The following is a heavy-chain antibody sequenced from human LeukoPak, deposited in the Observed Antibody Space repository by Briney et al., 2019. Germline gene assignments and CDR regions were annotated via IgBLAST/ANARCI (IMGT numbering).Heavy chain of an antibody. D-gene: IGHD3-10*01. CDR1: GFAFTNAW. CDR3: ARGSDYTWGG. V-gene: IGHV4-4*02. CDR2: VHHTGRT. Sequence: PGGSLRLSCAASGFAFTNAWMNWVRQPPGKGFEWIAEVHHTGRTIYSPSFARRVTISADTSKNQVSLKLTSVTAADTAVYYCARGSDYTWGGWGQGTLVTVSS. J-gene: IGHJ4*01.